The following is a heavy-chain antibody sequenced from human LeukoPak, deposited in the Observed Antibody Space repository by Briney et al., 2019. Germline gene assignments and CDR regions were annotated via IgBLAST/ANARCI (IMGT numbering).Heavy chain of an antibody. V-gene: IGHV3-23*01. D-gene: IGHD3-3*01. CDR2: ISGSGGST. Sequence: GGSLRLSCAASGFTFSSYAMSWVRQAPGEGLEWVSAISGSGGSTYYADSVKGRFTISRENSKNTLYLQMNSLRAEDTAVYYCAKYYDFWSGYFSGKTLPQDYYYYYYMDVWGKGTTVTVSS. CDR1: GFTFSSYA. CDR3: AKYYDFWSGYFSGKTLPQDYYYYYYMDV. J-gene: IGHJ6*03.